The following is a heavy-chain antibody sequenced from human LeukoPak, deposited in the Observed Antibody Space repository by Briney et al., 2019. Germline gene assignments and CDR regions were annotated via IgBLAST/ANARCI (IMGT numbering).Heavy chain of an antibody. CDR2: IYYSGST. J-gene: IGHJ5*02. CDR1: GGSISSSSYY. Sequence: PSETLSLTCTVSGGSISSSSYYWGWIRQPPGKGLEWIGSIYYSGSTYYNPSLKSRVTISVDTSKNQFSLKLSSVTAADTAVYYCARRTRGAFDPWGQGTLVTVSS. D-gene: IGHD2-8*02. V-gene: IGHV4-39*07. CDR3: ARRTRGAFDP.